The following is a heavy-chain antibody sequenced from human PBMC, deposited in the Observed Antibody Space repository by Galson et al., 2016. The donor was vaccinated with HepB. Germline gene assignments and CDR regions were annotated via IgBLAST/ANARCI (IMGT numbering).Heavy chain of an antibody. CDR3: AREDDGGIERYDYFDY. CDR2: TYLRSKWYN. J-gene: IGHJ4*02. CDR1: GDSVFSTTAA. V-gene: IGHV6-1*01. Sequence: CAISGDSVFSTTAAWNWFRQSASRGLEWLGRTYLRSKWYNNSASFVQGRITINPDTSKNQFSLQLNSLTPEDTAVYYCAREDDGGIERYDYFDYWGQGTPVTVSS. D-gene: IGHD2-15*01.